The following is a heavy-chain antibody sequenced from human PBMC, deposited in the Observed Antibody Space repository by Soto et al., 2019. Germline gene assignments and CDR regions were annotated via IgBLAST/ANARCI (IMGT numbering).Heavy chain of an antibody. CDR3: ARGRRYSGSYYLYYFDY. CDR2: IIPIFGTA. CDR1: GGTFSSYA. D-gene: IGHD1-26*01. Sequence: QVQLVQSGAEVKKPGSSVKVSCKASGGTFSSYAISWVRQAPGQGLEWMGGIIPIFGTANYAQKFQGRVTITADESTSTAYIELSSLRSEDTAVYYCARGRRYSGSYYLYYFDYWGQGTLVTVSS. J-gene: IGHJ4*02. V-gene: IGHV1-69*01.